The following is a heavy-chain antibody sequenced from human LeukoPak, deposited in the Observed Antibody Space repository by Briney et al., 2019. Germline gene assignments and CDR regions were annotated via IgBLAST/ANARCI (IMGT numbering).Heavy chain of an antibody. CDR3: GRGPSGNIAVAASV. Sequence: GGSLRPSCAASGFTFSRYGMHWVRQAPGKGLEWVAFIRYDGGNEYYADSVKGRFTISRDNAKNTLYLQMNSLRAEDTAVYYCGRGPSGNIAVAASVWGQGTLVTVSS. J-gene: IGHJ4*02. D-gene: IGHD6-19*01. CDR2: IRYDGGNE. CDR1: GFTFSRYG. V-gene: IGHV3-30*02.